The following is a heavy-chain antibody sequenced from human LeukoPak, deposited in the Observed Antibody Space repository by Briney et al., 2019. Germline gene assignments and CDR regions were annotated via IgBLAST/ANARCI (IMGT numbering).Heavy chain of an antibody. CDR2: ISAYNGNT. Sequence: ASVKVSCKASGYTFTSYGISWVRQAPGQGLEWMGWISAYNGNTNYAQKLQGRVTMTTDTSTSAAYMELRSLRSDDTAVYYCGRTLWYQLPDYWGQGTLVTVSS. V-gene: IGHV1-18*01. D-gene: IGHD2-2*01. J-gene: IGHJ4*02. CDR1: GYTFTSYG. CDR3: GRTLWYQLPDY.